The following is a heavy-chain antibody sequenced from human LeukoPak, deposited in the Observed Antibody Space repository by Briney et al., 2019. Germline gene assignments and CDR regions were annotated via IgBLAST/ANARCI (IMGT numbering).Heavy chain of an antibody. CDR3: ASNYYTSSFDN. D-gene: IGHD3-22*01. CDR2: MSHSGTT. Sequence: GSLRLSCAASGFTFSSYWMSWVRQAPGKGLEWVGSMSHSGTTYYNPSLKSRITISVDTSKNQFSLKLSSVTAADTAVYYCASNYYTSSFDNWGQGALVTVSS. CDR1: GFTFSSYW. J-gene: IGHJ4*02. V-gene: IGHV4-59*05.